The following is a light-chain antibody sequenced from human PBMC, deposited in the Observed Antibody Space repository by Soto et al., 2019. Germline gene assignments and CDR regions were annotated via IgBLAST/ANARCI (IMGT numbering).Light chain of an antibody. CDR1: QSLLHSNGYNY. Sequence: EIVMTQSPLSLPVTPGEAASISCRSSQSLLHSNGYNYVDWYLQKAGQSPHLLIYLGSNRASGGPDRFSGSGSVTYFTLKISRVEAEDVWVYYCMQALETPWTFGQGTKVDIK. V-gene: IGKV2-28*01. CDR2: LGS. J-gene: IGKJ1*01. CDR3: MQALETPWT.